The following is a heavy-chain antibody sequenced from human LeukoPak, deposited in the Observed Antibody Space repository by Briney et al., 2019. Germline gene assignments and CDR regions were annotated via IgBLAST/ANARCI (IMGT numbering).Heavy chain of an antibody. CDR2: TSYSGST. D-gene: IGHD6-19*01. CDR3: ARGERLGLDS. CDR1: GVSISSYY. Sequence: SETLSLTCTVSGVSISSYYWSWIRQPPGKGLEWIGYTSYSGSTNYNPSLKSRVTMSADTSKNQFSLKVSSVTAADTAVYYCARGERLGLDSWGQGTLVTVSS. V-gene: IGHV4-59*01. J-gene: IGHJ4*02.